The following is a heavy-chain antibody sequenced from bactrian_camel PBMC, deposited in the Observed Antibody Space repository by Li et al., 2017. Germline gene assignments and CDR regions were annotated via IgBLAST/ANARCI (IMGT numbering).Heavy chain of an antibody. CDR3: SKGDHWYGGGDWLDKAFYTH. CDR1: VYRDSSHC. J-gene: IGHJ4*01. CDR2: ISSGGTT. Sequence: QVQLVESGGGSVQAGGSLRLSCVDSVYRDSSHCMSWVRQAPGKGLEWVSTISSGGTTYYPDSVKGRFTISRDNAKNAVYLQLNDLKTEDTATYYCSKGDHWYGGGDWLDKAFYTHRGKGTQVTVS. D-gene: IGHD6*01. V-gene: IGHV3S1*01.